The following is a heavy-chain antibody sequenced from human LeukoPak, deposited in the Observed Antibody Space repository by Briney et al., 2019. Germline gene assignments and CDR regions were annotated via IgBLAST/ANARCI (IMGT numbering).Heavy chain of an antibody. D-gene: IGHD3-10*01. CDR1: GGTFSSYA. CDR2: IIPIFGTA. J-gene: IGHJ6*04. CDR3: ARGRVWFGELWYYYYGMDV. V-gene: IGHV1-69*06. Sequence: GASVKVSCQASGGTFSSYAISWVRQAPGQGLEWMGGIIPIFGTANYAQKFQGRVTITADKSTSTAYMELSSLRSEDTAVYYCARGRVWFGELWYYYYGMDVWGKGTTVTVSS.